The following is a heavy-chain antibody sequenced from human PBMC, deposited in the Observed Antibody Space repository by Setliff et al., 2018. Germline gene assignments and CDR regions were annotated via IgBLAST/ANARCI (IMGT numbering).Heavy chain of an antibody. Sequence: ASVKVSCKASGYTFTSYYMHWVRQAPGQGLEWMGGIIPILGIANYAQKFQGRVTITADKSTSTAYMELSSLRSEDTAVYYCARGYCSGGSCYEGSFDYWGQGTLVTVSS. CDR1: GYTFTSYY. J-gene: IGHJ4*02. V-gene: IGHV1-69*10. CDR3: ARGYCSGGSCYEGSFDY. D-gene: IGHD2-15*01. CDR2: IIPILGIA.